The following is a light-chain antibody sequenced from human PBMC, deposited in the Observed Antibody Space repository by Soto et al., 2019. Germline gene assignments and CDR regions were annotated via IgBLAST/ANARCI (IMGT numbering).Light chain of an antibody. CDR2: EVS. CDR3: SSYTSSDLVV. V-gene: IGLV2-14*01. J-gene: IGLJ2*01. Sequence: QSVLTQPASVSGSPGQSITISCTGSTSDVGGYNYVSWYQQLPGKAPQLMIFEVSNRPSGVSPRFSGSKSGNTASLTISGLQAEDEADYYCSSYTSSDLVVFGGGTQLTVL. CDR1: TSDVGGYNY.